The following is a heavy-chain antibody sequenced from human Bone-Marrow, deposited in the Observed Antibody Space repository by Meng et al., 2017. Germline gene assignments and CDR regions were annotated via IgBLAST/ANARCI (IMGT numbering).Heavy chain of an antibody. CDR3: ARGQLILRN. Sequence: QVQLQQWGAGLWKPSETLSPTCDVSGASLNGYYWTWIRQPPGKGLEWIGEINHSGSPDYNTSLKSRVTISVDTSKNQFSLKLSSVTAADTAVYYCARGQLILRNWGQGTLVTVSS. CDR1: GASLNGYY. V-gene: IGHV4-34*01. D-gene: IGHD2/OR15-2a*01. J-gene: IGHJ4*02. CDR2: INHSGSP.